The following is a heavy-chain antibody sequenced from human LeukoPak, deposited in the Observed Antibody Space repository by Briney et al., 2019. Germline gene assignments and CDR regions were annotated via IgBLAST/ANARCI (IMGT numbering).Heavy chain of an antibody. Sequence: SETLSLTCTVSGGSISSSSYYWGWIRQPPGKGLEWIGSIYYSGSTYYNPSLKSRVTISVDTSKNQFSLKLSSVTAADTAVYYCARSFVMGYYYYYGMDVWGQGTTVTVSS. CDR3: ARSFVMGYYYYYGMDV. J-gene: IGHJ6*02. CDR2: IYYSGST. D-gene: IGHD3-16*01. CDR1: GGSISSSSYY. V-gene: IGHV4-39*07.